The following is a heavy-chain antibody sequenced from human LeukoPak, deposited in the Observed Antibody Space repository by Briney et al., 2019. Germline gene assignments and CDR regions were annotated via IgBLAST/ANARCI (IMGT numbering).Heavy chain of an antibody. CDR3: ASLIGVGYYYMDV. Sequence: SETLSLTCTVSGGSISSYYWSWLRQPPGKGLEWLGYIYYSGSTNYNPSLKSRVTISVDTSKNQFSLKLSSVTAADTAVYYCASLIGVGYYYMDVWGKGTTVTVSS. D-gene: IGHD3-3*01. J-gene: IGHJ6*03. CDR1: GGSISSYY. V-gene: IGHV4-59*01. CDR2: IYYSGST.